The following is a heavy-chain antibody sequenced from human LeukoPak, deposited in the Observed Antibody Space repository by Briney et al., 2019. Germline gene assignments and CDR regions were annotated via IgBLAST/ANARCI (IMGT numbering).Heavy chain of an antibody. Sequence: GESLKISCLGSGYTFIDDWIGWARQMPGKGLDWMGMIFPGDADIKYRPCFQGHVTISPDTPLSTASPRWRTPKPSETAIYYCVRYGLQGCRGSRCCTSFYYYGVDVWGQGSTVTVSS. CDR1: GYTFIDDW. CDR2: IFPGDADI. CDR3: VRYGLQGCRGSRCCTSFYYYGVDV. V-gene: IGHV5-51*04. J-gene: IGHJ6*02. D-gene: IGHD2-15*01.